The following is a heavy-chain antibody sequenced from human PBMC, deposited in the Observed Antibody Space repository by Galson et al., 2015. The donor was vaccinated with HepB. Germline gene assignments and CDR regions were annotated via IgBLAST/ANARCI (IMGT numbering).Heavy chain of an antibody. J-gene: IGHJ6*02. CDR2: IYYSGST. CDR3: ARDRGSKYGMDV. D-gene: IGHD3-16*01. V-gene: IGHV4-59*01. Sequence: LSLTCTVSGDSISSYYWSWIRQPPGKGLEWIGYIYYSGSTNYNPSLKSRVTISVDTSKNQFSLKLSSLTAADTAMYYCARDRGSKYGMDVWGRGTTVTVSS. CDR1: GDSISSYY.